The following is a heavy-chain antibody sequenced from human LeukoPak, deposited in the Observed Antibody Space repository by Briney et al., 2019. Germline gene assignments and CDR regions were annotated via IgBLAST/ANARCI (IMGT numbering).Heavy chain of an antibody. Sequence: GESLKISCKGSGYSFSIYWIGWVRQMPGKGLEWMGIIYPADSDTRYSPSFQGQVTISADKSINTAYLQWSSLKASDTAMYYCARLTYSSSWLHAFDIWAQGTMVTVSS. CDR3: ARLTYSSSWLHAFDI. D-gene: IGHD6-13*01. CDR1: GYSFSIYW. V-gene: IGHV5-51*01. CDR2: IYPADSDT. J-gene: IGHJ3*02.